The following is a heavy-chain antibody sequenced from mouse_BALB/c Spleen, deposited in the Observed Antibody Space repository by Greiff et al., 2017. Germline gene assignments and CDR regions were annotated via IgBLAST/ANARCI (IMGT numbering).Heavy chain of an antibody. CDR3: ARSYYGSSYDCDY. CDR2: INPYNDGT. V-gene: IGHV1-14*01. Sequence: EVKLQESGPELVKPGASVKMSCKASGYTFTSYVMHWVKQKPGQGLEWIGYINPYNDGTKYNEKFKGKATLTSDKSSSTAYMELSSLTAEDSAVYYCARSYYGSSYDCDYWGQGTTLTVSS. J-gene: IGHJ2*01. CDR1: GYTFTSYV. D-gene: IGHD1-1*01.